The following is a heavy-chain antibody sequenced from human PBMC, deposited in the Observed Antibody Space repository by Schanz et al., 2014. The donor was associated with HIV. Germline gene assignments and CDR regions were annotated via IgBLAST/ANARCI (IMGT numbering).Heavy chain of an antibody. CDR2: INSDGSST. CDR3: ARGSSGWSSSDL. V-gene: IGHV3-74*02. D-gene: IGHD6-19*01. CDR1: GFAVSGNY. Sequence: DVQLVESGGGLIQPGGSRRLSCAASGFAVSGNYMSWVRQAPGKGLVWVSRINSDGSSTSYADSVKGRFTISRDNDRNVLYLQMASLRVEDTAIYYCARGSSGWSSSDLWGQGTLVTVSS. J-gene: IGHJ1*01.